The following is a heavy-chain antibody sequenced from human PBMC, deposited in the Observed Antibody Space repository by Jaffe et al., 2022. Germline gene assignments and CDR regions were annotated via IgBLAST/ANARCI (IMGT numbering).Heavy chain of an antibody. Sequence: QLQLQESGPGLVKPSETLSLTCTVSGGSISSSSYYWGWIRQPPGKGLEWIGSIYYSGSTYYNPSLKSRVTISVDTSKNQFSLKLSSVTAADTAVYYCARTYYDFWSGYSQYYFDYWGQGTLVTVSS. V-gene: IGHV4-39*01. D-gene: IGHD3-3*01. CDR3: ARTYYDFWSGYSQYYFDY. CDR2: IYYSGST. J-gene: IGHJ4*02. CDR1: GGSISSSSYY.